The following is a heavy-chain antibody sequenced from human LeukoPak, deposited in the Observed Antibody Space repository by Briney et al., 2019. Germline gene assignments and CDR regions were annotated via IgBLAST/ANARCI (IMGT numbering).Heavy chain of an antibody. J-gene: IGHJ5*02. D-gene: IGHD4-17*01. CDR3: ARDLHDYGDPRWFDP. V-gene: IGHV1-69*13. CDR2: IIPIFGTA. CDR1: GGTFSSYA. Sequence: SVKVSCKASGGTFSSYAISWVRQAPGQGLEWMGGIIPIFGTANYAQKFQDRVTITADESTSTAYMELSSLRSEDTAVYYCARDLHDYGDPRWFDPWGQGTLVTVSS.